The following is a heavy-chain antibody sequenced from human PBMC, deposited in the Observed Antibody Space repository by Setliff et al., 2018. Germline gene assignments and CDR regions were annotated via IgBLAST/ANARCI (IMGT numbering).Heavy chain of an antibody. CDR1: GGTFSSSA. V-gene: IGHV1-69*13. CDR3: AEAPYASATPCWFDP. Sequence: SVKVSCKASGGTFSSSAISWVRQAPGQGLEWVGRIIPFFGTANSAQKFQGRVTITAGESATTAYMELSSLRAEDTAVYYCAEAPYASATPCWFDPWGQGTLVTVSS. CDR2: IIPFFGTA. J-gene: IGHJ5*02. D-gene: IGHD2-2*01.